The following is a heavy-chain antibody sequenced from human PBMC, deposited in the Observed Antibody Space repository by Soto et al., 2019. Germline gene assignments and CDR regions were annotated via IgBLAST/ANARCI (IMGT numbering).Heavy chain of an antibody. J-gene: IGHJ3*02. V-gene: IGHV1-69*13. CDR3: VRGAGTYDAFDI. Sequence: SVKVSCKASGGTFSSYAISWVRQAPGQGLEWMGGIIPIFGTANYAQKFQGRVTITADESTSTAYMELSSLRSEDTAVYYCVRGAGTYDAFDIWGQGTMVTVSS. CDR1: GGTFSSYA. D-gene: IGHD1-1*01. CDR2: IIPIFGTA.